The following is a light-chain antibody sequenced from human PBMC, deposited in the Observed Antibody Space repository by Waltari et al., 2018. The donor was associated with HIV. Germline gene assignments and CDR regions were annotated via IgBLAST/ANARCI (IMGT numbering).Light chain of an antibody. CDR2: RNN. Sequence: QSVLTQPPSATGTPGQRVTISCSGSSANIGSNYVHWYQQLPGTTPKLLINRNNQRPAGVPDRFSASKSGTSASLAIRGLRSEDEGDYYCAAWDDSLGGRGLFGGGTRLTVL. J-gene: IGLJ3*02. CDR1: SANIGSNY. CDR3: AAWDDSLGGRGL. V-gene: IGLV1-47*01.